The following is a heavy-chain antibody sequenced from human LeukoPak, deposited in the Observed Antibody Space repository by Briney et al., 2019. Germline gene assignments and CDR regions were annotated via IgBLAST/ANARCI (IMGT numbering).Heavy chain of an antibody. Sequence: PSETLSLTCTVSGGSISSYYWSWIRQPPGKGLEWIGYIYYSGSTNYNPSLKSRVTISVDTSKNQFSLKLSSVTAADTAVYYCARGRDGYNRWGQGTLVTVPS. CDR3: ARGRDGYNR. D-gene: IGHD5-24*01. J-gene: IGHJ4*02. CDR1: GGSISSYY. V-gene: IGHV4-59*01. CDR2: IYYSGST.